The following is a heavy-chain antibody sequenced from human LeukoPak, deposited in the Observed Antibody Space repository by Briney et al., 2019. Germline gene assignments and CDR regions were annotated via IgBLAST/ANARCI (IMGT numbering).Heavy chain of an antibody. Sequence: ASVKVSCKASGYTFTGYYMHWVRQAPGQGLEWMGWINPNSGGTNYAQKFQGRVTMTRDTSISTAYMELSRLRSDDTAVYYCARGLVGATYYFDYWGQGTLVTVSS. CDR1: GYTFTGYY. CDR2: INPNSGGT. D-gene: IGHD1-26*01. J-gene: IGHJ4*02. CDR3: ARGLVGATYYFDY. V-gene: IGHV1-2*02.